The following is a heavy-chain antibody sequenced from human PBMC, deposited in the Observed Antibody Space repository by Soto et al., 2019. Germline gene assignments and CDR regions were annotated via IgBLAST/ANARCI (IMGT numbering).Heavy chain of an antibody. Sequence: SQTLSLTCAISGDSVSSNSAAWNWIRQSPSRGLEWLGRTYYRSKWYNDYAVSVKSRITINPDTSKNQFPLQLNSVTPEDTAVYYCARDFDSGWYSGNWFDPWGQGTLVTVSS. D-gene: IGHD6-19*01. V-gene: IGHV6-1*01. CDR3: ARDFDSGWYSGNWFDP. J-gene: IGHJ5*02. CDR2: TYYRSKWYN. CDR1: GDSVSSNSAA.